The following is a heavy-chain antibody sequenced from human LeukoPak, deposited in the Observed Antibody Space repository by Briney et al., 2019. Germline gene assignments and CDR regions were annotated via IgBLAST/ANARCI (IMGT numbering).Heavy chain of an antibody. CDR2: ISSSSSTI. D-gene: IGHD3-22*01. CDR3: ARGLYYYDSSGYYPAFGY. CDR1: GFTFSSYS. Sequence: GGSLRLSCAASGFTFSSYSMNWVRQAPGKGLEWVSYISSSSSTIYYADSVKGRFTISRDNAKNSLYLQMNSLRAEDTAVYYCARGLYYYDSSGYYPAFGYWGQGTLVTVSS. J-gene: IGHJ4*02. V-gene: IGHV3-48*04.